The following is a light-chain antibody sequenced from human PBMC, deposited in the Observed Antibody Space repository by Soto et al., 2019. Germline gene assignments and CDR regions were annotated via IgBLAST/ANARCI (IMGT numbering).Light chain of an antibody. Sequence: DVVMTQSPLSLPVTLGQPASISCRSSQSLVSSDGHTYLIWLQQRPGQSPRRLIYTVSNRDSGVXDXXIGSGSGTDFTLKISRVEAEDVGVYYCVQGRHWPFTFGQGTRLEIK. CDR2: TVS. CDR1: QSLVSSDGHTY. V-gene: IGKV2-30*01. J-gene: IGKJ2*01. CDR3: VQGRHWPFT.